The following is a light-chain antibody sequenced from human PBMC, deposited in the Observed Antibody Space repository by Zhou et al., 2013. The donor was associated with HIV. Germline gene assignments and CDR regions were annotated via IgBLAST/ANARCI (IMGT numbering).Light chain of an antibody. CDR3: HQYDRLPWT. CDR1: QNIQNF. J-gene: IGKJ1*01. Sequence: DIQMTQSPSSLSASVGDRVTITCQASQNIQNFVTWLQQRPGQGPKVLIYGASNLEGGVPSRFSGSGSGRHFTLTISSLQPDDFATYFCHQYDRLPWTFGQRDQSG. V-gene: IGKV1-33*01. CDR2: GAS.